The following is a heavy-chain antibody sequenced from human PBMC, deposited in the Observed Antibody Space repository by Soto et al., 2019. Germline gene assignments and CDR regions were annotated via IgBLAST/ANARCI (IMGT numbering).Heavy chain of an antibody. CDR3: AKGLSGYSYGPFDY. CDR1: GFTFDDYA. D-gene: IGHD5-18*01. CDR2: INWNTGSI. Sequence: GGSPRLSCAASGFTFDDYAMHWVRQAPGKGLEWVSGINWNTGSIGYADSVKGRFTISKDTAKNSLYLQMNSLRAEDTALYYCAKGLSGYSYGPFDYWGQGTLVTVSS. V-gene: IGHV3-9*01. J-gene: IGHJ4*02.